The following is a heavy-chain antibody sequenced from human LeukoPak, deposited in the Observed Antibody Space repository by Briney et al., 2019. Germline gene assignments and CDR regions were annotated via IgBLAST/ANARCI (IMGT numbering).Heavy chain of an antibody. J-gene: IGHJ4*02. CDR2: ISTTGYNT. CDR1: GFTFSTYA. V-gene: IGHV3-23*01. D-gene: IGHD2-15*01. CDR3: LGYCSGGSCYSGAH. Sequence: PGGSLRLSCAASGFTFSTYAMSWVRQAPGKGLEWVSTISTTGYNTYYADPVKGRFTIARDNSENTQSLHMNSLRAEDTAVYYCLGYCSGGSCYSGAHWGQGTLVTVSS.